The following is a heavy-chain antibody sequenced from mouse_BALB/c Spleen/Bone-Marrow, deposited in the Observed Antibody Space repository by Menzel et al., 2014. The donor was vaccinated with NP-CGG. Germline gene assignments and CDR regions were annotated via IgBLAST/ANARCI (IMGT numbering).Heavy chain of an antibody. D-gene: IGHD4-1*01. CDR1: GFTFSDYY. Sequence: EVKLEESGGGLVQPGGSLKLSCATSGFTFSDYYMYWVRRTPEKRLEWVAYISNGGGSSTYYPDTVKGRFTISRDNAKNTLYLQMSRLKSKDTAMYYCASPGTYWGQGTLVTVSA. CDR3: ASPGTY. J-gene: IGHJ3*01. V-gene: IGHV5-12*02. CDR2: ISNGGGSST.